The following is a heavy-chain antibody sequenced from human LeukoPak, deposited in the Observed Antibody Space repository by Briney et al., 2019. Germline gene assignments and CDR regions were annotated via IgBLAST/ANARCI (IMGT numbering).Heavy chain of an antibody. CDR1: GGSISSYY. Sequence: PSETLSLTCTVSGGSISSYYWSWIRQPPGKGLEWIGYIYYSGSTNYNPSLKSRVTISVDTSKNQFSLKLSSVTAADTAVYYCAGGIAAAGRYGYWGQGTLVTVSS. J-gene: IGHJ4*02. D-gene: IGHD6-13*01. CDR2: IYYSGST. CDR3: AGGIAAAGRYGY. V-gene: IGHV4-59*12.